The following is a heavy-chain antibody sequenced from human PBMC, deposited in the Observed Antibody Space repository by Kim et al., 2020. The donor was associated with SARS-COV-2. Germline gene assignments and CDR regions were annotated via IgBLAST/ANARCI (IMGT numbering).Heavy chain of an antibody. V-gene: IGHV3-30*04. J-gene: IGHJ4*01. D-gene: IGHD6-13*01. Sequence: GGSLRLSCAASGFTFSSYAMHWVRQAPGKGLEWVAVISYDGSNKYYADSVKGRFTISRDNSKNTLYLQMNSLRAEDTAVYYCASPKREYSSSLTYFDYWG. CDR2: ISYDGSNK. CDR3: ASPKREYSSSLTYFDY. CDR1: GFTFSSYA.